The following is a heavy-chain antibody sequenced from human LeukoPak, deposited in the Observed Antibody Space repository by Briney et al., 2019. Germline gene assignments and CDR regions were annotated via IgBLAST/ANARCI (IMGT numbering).Heavy chain of an antibody. CDR2: IIPIFGTA. V-gene: IGHV1-69*05. CDR3: ARGVIVGATFSPSDWYFDL. D-gene: IGHD1-26*01. Sequence: SVKVSCKASGGTFSSYAISWVRQAPGQGLEWMGGIIPIFGTANYAQKFQGRVTITTDESTSTAYMELSSLRSEDTAVYYCARGVIVGATFSPSDWYFDLWGRGTLVTVSS. J-gene: IGHJ2*01. CDR1: GGTFSSYA.